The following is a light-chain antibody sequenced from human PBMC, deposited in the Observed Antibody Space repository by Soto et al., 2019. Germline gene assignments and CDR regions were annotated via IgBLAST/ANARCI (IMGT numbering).Light chain of an antibody. V-gene: IGLV2-8*01. CDR1: SSDVGGYNY. Sequence: QSALTQPPSASGSPGQSVTISCTGTSSDVGGYNYVSWYQQHSGKAPKLMIYEVSKRPSGVPDRFSGSKSGNTASLTVSGLQAEDEADYYCSSYAGSNLYVFGTGTKLTVL. CDR3: SSYAGSNLYV. CDR2: EVS. J-gene: IGLJ1*01.